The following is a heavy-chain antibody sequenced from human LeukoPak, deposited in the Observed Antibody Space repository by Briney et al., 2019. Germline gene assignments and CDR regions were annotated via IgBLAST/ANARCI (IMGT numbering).Heavy chain of an antibody. Sequence: PSQTLSLTCAVSGGSISSGGYSWSWIRQPPGKGLEWIGYIYHSGSTYYNPSLKSRVTISVDRSKNQFSLKLSSVTAADTAVYYCARADESGYYDYWGQGTLVTVSS. CDR1: GGSISSGGYS. J-gene: IGHJ4*02. CDR2: IYHSGST. CDR3: ARADESGYYDY. D-gene: IGHD3-3*01. V-gene: IGHV4-30-2*01.